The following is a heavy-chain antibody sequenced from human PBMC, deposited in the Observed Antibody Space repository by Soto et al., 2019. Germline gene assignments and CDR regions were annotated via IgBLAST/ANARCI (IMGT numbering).Heavy chain of an antibody. CDR2: ISGSGGST. V-gene: IGHV3-23*01. J-gene: IGHJ4*02. CDR3: AKALLLRPGNFDY. CDR1: GFTFISYA. Sequence: GGSLRLSCAASGFTFISYAMSWVLQAPGKGLEWVSAISGSGGSTYYADSVKGRFTISRDNSKNTLYLQMNSLRAEDTAVYYCAKALLLRPGNFDYWGQGTLVTVSS. D-gene: IGHD2-21*01.